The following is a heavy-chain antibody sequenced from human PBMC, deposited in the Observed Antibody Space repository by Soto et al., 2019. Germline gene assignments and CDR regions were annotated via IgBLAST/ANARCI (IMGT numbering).Heavy chain of an antibody. V-gene: IGHV3-11*01. CDR3: ARSLKWKMRQPNS. Sequence: PVGSLRLSCAGSGFTFSDYYMTWILHAPGKGLEWVSYINTLSSAIYYADSVKGRFTISRDNAKNSLYLQMNSLRAEDTAVYYCARSLKWKMRQPNSLGRGTLVTVSS. CDR1: GFTFSDYY. J-gene: IGHJ4*02. CDR2: INTLSSAI. D-gene: IGHD1-1*01.